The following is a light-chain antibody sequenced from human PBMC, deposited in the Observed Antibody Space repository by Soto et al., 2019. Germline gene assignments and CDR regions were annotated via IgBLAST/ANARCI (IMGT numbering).Light chain of an antibody. CDR1: SSDVGGYNY. CDR2: AVS. J-gene: IGLJ1*01. V-gene: IGLV2-14*01. Sequence: QSVLTQPASVSGSPGQSITISCTGTSSDVGGYNYASWYQQHPGKAPKLMIYAVSNRPSGVSNRFSGSKPGNTATLTISGLQAEDEADYYCCSYTVSGTDVLGTGTKVTVL. CDR3: CSYTVSGTDV.